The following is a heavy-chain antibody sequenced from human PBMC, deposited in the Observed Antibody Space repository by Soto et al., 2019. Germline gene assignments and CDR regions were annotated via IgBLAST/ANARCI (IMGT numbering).Heavy chain of an antibody. J-gene: IGHJ4*02. CDR2: ISPMFGAA. Sequence: QVQLVQSGAEMKKPGSSVKVSCQSSGGTFNTNAMTWVRQAPGQGPEWMGDISPMFGAANYAPKFQGRVTITADESTGTSYMQLSSLTSEDTALYFCAREVQVHTPAFVYWGQGTLVTVSS. D-gene: IGHD3-10*01. CDR1: GGTFNTNA. V-gene: IGHV1-69*19. CDR3: AREVQVHTPAFVY.